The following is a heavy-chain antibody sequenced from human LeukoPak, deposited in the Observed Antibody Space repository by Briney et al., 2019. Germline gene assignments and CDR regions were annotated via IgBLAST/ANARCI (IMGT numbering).Heavy chain of an antibody. CDR3: ARVEMATIHFDY. CDR1: GFTFSSYA. J-gene: IGHJ4*02. CDR2: IYSGGST. V-gene: IGHV3-66*01. Sequence: PGGSLRLSCAASGFTFSSYAMRWVRQAPGKGLEWVSVIYSGGSTYYADSVKGRFTISRDNSKNTLNLQMNSLRAEDTAVYYCARVEMATIHFDYWGQGTLVTVSS. D-gene: IGHD5-24*01.